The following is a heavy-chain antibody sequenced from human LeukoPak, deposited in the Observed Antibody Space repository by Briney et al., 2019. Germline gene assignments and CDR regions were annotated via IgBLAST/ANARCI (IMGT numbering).Heavy chain of an antibody. CDR2: IYYSGST. Sequence: SETLSLTCTVSGGSISSSSYYWGWIRRPPGKGLEWIGSIYYSGSTYYNPSLKSRVTISVDTSKNQFSLKLSSVTAADTAVYYCARTLLGYCSSTSCYNFDYWGQGTLVTVSS. V-gene: IGHV4-39*01. D-gene: IGHD2-2*02. CDR3: ARTLLGYCSSTSCYNFDY. CDR1: GGSISSSSYY. J-gene: IGHJ4*02.